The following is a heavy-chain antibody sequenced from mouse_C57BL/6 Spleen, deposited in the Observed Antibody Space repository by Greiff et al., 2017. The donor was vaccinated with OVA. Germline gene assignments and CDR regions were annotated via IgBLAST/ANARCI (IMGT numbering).Heavy chain of an antibody. Sequence: VQLQQSVAELVRPGASVKLSCTASGFNIKNTYMHWVKQRPEQGLEWIGRIDPANGNTKYAPKFQGKATITADTSSNTAYLPLRSLTSADTAISFCSRNYCCSSYWYFDVWGTGTTLTVSS. CDR3: SRNYCCSSYWYFDV. V-gene: IGHV14-3*01. CDR2: IDPANGNT. J-gene: IGHJ1*03. D-gene: IGHD1-1*01. CDR1: GFNIKNTY.